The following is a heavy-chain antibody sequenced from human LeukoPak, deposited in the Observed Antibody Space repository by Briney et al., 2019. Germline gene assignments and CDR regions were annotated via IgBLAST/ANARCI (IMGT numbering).Heavy chain of an antibody. CDR2: IYHSGST. CDR3: ARDARWALVGATSNWFDP. V-gene: IGHV4-59*12. D-gene: IGHD1-26*01. Sequence: SETLSLTCTVSGGSISSYYWSWIRQPPGKGLEWIGYIYHSGSTYYNPSLKSRVTISVDRSKNQFSLKLSSVTAADTAVYYCARDARWALVGATSNWFDPWGQGTLVTVSS. J-gene: IGHJ5*02. CDR1: GGSISSYY.